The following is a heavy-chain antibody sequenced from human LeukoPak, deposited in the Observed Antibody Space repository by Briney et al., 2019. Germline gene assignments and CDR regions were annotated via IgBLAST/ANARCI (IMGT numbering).Heavy chain of an antibody. J-gene: IGHJ6*02. CDR1: GGSFSGYY. CDR3: AREDYYYYGMGV. Sequence: PSETLSLTCAVYGGSFSGYYWSWIRQPPGKGLEWIGEINHSGSTNYNPSLKSRVTISVDTSKNQFSLKLSSVTAADTAVYYCAREDYYYYGMGVWGQGTTVTVSS. CDR2: INHSGST. V-gene: IGHV4-34*01.